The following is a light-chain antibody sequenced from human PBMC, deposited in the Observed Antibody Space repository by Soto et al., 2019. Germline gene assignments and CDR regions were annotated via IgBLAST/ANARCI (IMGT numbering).Light chain of an antibody. V-gene: IGKV1-39*01. CDR2: GAS. J-gene: IGKJ4*01. CDR3: QQSFITPPLT. CDR1: QSISTY. Sequence: DIPMTQSPSSLSASIGDRITITCRASQSISTYLNWYQQKPGKAPRLLIYGASTLQNGVPSRFSGNRSATDYTLTISSLQPEDFATYYCQQSFITPPLTFGGGTKVEMK.